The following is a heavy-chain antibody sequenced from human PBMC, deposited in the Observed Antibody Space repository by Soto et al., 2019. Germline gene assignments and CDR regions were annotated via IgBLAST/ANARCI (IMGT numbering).Heavy chain of an antibody. J-gene: IGHJ4*02. V-gene: IGHV3-7*01. CDR3: ARDLVYYDFWSGSDY. Sequence: EVQLVESGGGLVQPGGSLRLSCAASGFTFSSYWMSWVRQAPGKGLEWVANIKQDGSEKYYVDSVKGRFTNSRDNAKNSLYLQMNSLRAEDTAVYYCARDLVYYDFWSGSDYWGQGTLVTVSS. CDR1: GFTFSSYW. CDR2: IKQDGSEK. D-gene: IGHD3-3*01.